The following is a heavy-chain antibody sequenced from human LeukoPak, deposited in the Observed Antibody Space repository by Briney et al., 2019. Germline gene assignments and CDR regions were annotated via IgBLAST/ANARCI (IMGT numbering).Heavy chain of an antibody. J-gene: IGHJ4*02. CDR3: ARDLSPVVRASPMGY. V-gene: IGHV3-30-3*01. CDR2: TSSDGTVK. Sequence: GGSLRLSCAASGFTFSTYAMHWVRQAPGKGLEWVAVTSSDGTVKYYPDSVKGRFTISRDNSKNTLYLQVNSLRPEDTGVYYCARDLSPVVRASPMGYWGQGTPVTVSS. CDR1: GFTFSTYA. D-gene: IGHD3-10*01.